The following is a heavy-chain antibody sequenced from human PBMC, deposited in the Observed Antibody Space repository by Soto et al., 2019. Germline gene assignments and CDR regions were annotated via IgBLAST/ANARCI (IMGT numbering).Heavy chain of an antibody. D-gene: IGHD2-8*01. CDR1: GYRFSSYW. J-gene: IGHJ6*02. Sequence: GESLKISCKGSGYRFSSYWIAWVRQRPGKGLEWMGIIYPGDSETKYSPSFQGQVTMSADKSNSTAYLQWSGLKASDTANYYCARQGSNGAYYYYGMDVWGQGTAVTVSS. CDR3: ARQGSNGAYYYYGMDV. V-gene: IGHV5-51*01. CDR2: IYPGDSET.